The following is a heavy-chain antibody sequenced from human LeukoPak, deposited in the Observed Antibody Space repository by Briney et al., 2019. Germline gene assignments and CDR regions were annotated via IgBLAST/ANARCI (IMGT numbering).Heavy chain of an antibody. D-gene: IGHD6-19*01. J-gene: IGHJ4*02. CDR2: FDPEDGET. CDR1: GYILTELS. Sequence: ASVKVSCKVSGYILTELSMHWVRQAPGKGLEWMGGFDPEDGETIYAQKFQGRVTMTRDTSTSTVYMELSSLRSEDTAVYYCARRNPSSGWYYFDYWGQGTLVTVSS. CDR3: ARRNPSSGWYYFDY. V-gene: IGHV1-24*01.